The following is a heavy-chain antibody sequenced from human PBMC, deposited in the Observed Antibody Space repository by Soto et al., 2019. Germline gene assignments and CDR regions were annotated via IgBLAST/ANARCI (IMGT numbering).Heavy chain of an antibody. CDR3: DRGWAEGFSRQPPTDY. J-gene: IGHJ4*02. CDR1: GFTFSRYW. D-gene: IGHD1-1*01. Sequence: PGGSLRLSCAASGFTFSRYWMHWVRQAPGKGLVWVSRIDSYGSATSQVDSVEGRFTISRDNAKNTLYLQMNSLRAEDTAVYYCDRGWAEGFSRQPPTDYWGQGTLVTVSS. V-gene: IGHV3-74*01. CDR2: IDSYGSAT.